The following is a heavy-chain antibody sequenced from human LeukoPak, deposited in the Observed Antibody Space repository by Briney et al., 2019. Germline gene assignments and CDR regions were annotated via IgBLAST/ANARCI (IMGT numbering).Heavy chain of an antibody. J-gene: IGHJ6*02. Sequence: GGSLRLSCAASGFTFSSYSMNWVRQAPGKGLEWVSSISSSSYISYAEYVKGRFTISRDNAKNSLYLQMNSLRAEDTAMYYCATDRYDILTPLGGGYYYYGMDVWGQGTTVTVSS. CDR1: GFTFSSYS. CDR3: ATDRYDILTPLGGGYYYYGMDV. V-gene: IGHV3-21*01. D-gene: IGHD3-9*01. CDR2: ISSSSYI.